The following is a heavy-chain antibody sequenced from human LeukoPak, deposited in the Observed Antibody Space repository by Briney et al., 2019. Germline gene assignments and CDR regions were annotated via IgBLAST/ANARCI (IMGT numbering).Heavy chain of an antibody. J-gene: IGHJ6*02. D-gene: IGHD6-19*01. CDR3: ARILSSGTGLYYYYYGMDV. Sequence: PGASVKVSCKASGYIFTNYGISWVRQAPGQGLEWMGWISAYNGNTKYSQKLQGRVTMTTDTSTSTAYMELRSLRSDDTAVYYCARILSSGTGLYYYYYGMDVWGQGTTVTVSS. CDR1: GYIFTNYG. V-gene: IGHV1-18*01. CDR2: ISAYNGNT.